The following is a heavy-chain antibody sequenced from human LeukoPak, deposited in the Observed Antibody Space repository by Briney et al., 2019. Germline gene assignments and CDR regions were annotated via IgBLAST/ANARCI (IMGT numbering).Heavy chain of an antibody. V-gene: IGHV3-7*01. CDR2: IKQDGSEK. CDR3: ARDSSGWLSYAEYFQH. D-gene: IGHD6-19*01. CDR1: GFTFSGYW. J-gene: IGHJ1*01. Sequence: GGSLRLSCAASGFTFSGYWMSWVRQAPGKGLEWVANIKQDGSEKYYVDSVKGRFTISRDNAKNSLYLQMNSLRAEDTAVYYCARDSSGWLSYAEYFQHWGQGTLVTVSS.